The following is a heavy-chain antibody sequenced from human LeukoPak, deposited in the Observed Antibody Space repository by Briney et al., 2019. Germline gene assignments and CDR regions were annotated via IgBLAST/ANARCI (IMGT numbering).Heavy chain of an antibody. V-gene: IGHV3-64*01. D-gene: IGHD5-18*01. Sequence: PGGSLRLSCAASGFTFSSYAMHWVRQAPGKGLEYVSAISSNGGSTYYANSVKGRFTISRDNSKNTLYLQMGSLRAEDMAVYYCARGYSYGFGAFDIWGQGTMVTVSS. CDR2: ISSNGGST. CDR3: ARGYSYGFGAFDI. J-gene: IGHJ3*02. CDR1: GFTFSSYA.